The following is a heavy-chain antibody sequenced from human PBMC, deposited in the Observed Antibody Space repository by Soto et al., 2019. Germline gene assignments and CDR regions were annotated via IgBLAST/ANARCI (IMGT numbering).Heavy chain of an antibody. V-gene: IGHV1-69*13. Sequence: ASVKVSCKASGGTFSSYAISWVRQAPGQGLEWMGGIIPIFGTANYAQKFQGRVTITADESTSTAYMELSSLRSEDTAVYYCARDRDYYDSSGYYRDAFDIWGQGTMVTVS. J-gene: IGHJ3*02. CDR2: IIPIFGTA. CDR3: ARDRDYYDSSGYYRDAFDI. CDR1: GGTFSSYA. D-gene: IGHD3-22*01.